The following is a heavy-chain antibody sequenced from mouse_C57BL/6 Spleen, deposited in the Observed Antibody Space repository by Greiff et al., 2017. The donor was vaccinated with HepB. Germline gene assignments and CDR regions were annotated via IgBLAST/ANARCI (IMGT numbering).Heavy chain of an antibody. V-gene: IGHV1-19*01. CDR2: INPYNGGT. Sequence: VQLKESGPVLVKPGASVKMSCKASGYTFTDYYMNWVKQSHGKSLEWIGVINPYNGGTSYNQKFKGKATLTVDKSSSTAYMELNSLTSEDSAVYYCASPPPEGFAYWGQGTLVTVSA. CDR1: GYTFTDYY. CDR3: ASPPPEGFAY. J-gene: IGHJ3*01.